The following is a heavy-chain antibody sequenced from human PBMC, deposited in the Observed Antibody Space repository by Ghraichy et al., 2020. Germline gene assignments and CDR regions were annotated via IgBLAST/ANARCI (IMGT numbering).Heavy chain of an antibody. J-gene: IGHJ4*02. CDR3: ARARPTYGYTTVVNHYFDY. CDR2: IYHSGST. Sequence: SETLSLTCAVSGGSISSGGYSWSWIRQPPGKGLEWIGYIYHSGSTYYNPSLKSRVTISVDRSKNQFSLKLSSVTAADTAVYYCARARPTYGYTTVVNHYFDYRGQGTLVTVSS. CDR1: GGSISSGGYS. D-gene: IGHD4-23*01. V-gene: IGHV4-30-2*01.